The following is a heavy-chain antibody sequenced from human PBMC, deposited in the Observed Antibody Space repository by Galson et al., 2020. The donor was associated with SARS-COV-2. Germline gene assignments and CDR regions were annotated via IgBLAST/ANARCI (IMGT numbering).Heavy chain of an antibody. D-gene: IGHD6-19*01. J-gene: IGHJ6*02. CDR2: ISSSGSTI. Sequence: GESLKISCAASGFTFSDYYMSWIRQAPGKGLEWVSYISSSGSTIYYADSVKGRFTISRDNAKNSLYLQMNSLRAEDTAVYYCARGRYSSGWTVRYYYGMDVWGQGTTVTVSS. CDR3: ARGRYSSGWTVRYYYGMDV. CDR1: GFTFSDYY. V-gene: IGHV3-11*01.